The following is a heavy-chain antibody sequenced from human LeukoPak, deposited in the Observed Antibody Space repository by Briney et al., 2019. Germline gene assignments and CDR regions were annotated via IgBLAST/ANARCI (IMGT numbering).Heavy chain of an antibody. D-gene: IGHD1-26*01. V-gene: IGHV1-18*01. J-gene: IGHJ5*02. CDR1: GYTFTNHD. CDR2: ISVYSGNT. CDR3: ARHGRAVMNVWFDP. Sequence: ASGKVACKAAGYTFTNHDIRWVRQAPGQGLEWRGWISVYSGNTNYAHGFQGRVTMTTDTSTSTAYMELRSLRADDTAVYYCARHGRAVMNVWFDPWGQGTLVSVSS.